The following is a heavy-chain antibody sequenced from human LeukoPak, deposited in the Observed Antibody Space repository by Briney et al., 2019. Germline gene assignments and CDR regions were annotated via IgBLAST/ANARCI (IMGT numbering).Heavy chain of an antibody. J-gene: IGHJ5*02. CDR3: AINTQPGIAAAGTGTNWFDP. D-gene: IGHD6-13*01. V-gene: IGHV1-8*03. CDR2: MNPNSGNT. Sequence: ASVKVSCKASGYTFTSYDINWVRQATGQGLEWMGWMNPNSGNTGYAQKFQGRVTVTRNTSISTAYMELSSLRSEDTAVYYCAINTQPGIAAAGTGTNWFDPWGQGTLVTVSS. CDR1: GYTFTSYD.